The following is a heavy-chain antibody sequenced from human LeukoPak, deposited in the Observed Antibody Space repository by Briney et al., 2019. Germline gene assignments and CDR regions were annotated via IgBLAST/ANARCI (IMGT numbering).Heavy chain of an antibody. D-gene: IGHD3-16*02. CDR1: GDSISSRSYH. CDR3: ARGGYDYVWGSYRYDY. CDR2: IYYSGST. J-gene: IGHJ4*02. Sequence: SETLSLTCSVSGDSISSRSYHWGWIRQPPGRGLEWIGSIYYSGSTNYNPSLKSRVTISVDTSKNQFSLKLSSVTAADTAVYYCARGGYDYVWGSYRYDYWGQGTLVTVSS. V-gene: IGHV4-39*07.